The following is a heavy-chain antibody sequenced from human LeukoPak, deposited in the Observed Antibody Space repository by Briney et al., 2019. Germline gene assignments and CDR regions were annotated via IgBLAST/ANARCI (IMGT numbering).Heavy chain of an antibody. Sequence: ASVKVSCKASGYSFSSCSISWVRQATGQGLEWMGWISGYNGNTNYAQKFKGRVTLTTDTSTSTAYMELRSLRSDDTAIYYCARGLNWNYDLGWVAPWGQGTPVAVSS. CDR1: GYSFSSCS. D-gene: IGHD1-7*01. CDR3: ARGLNWNYDLGWVAP. V-gene: IGHV1-18*01. CDR2: ISGYNGNT. J-gene: IGHJ5*02.